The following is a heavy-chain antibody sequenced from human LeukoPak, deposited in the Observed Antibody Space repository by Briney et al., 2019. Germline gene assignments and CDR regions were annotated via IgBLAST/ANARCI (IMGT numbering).Heavy chain of an antibody. CDR1: GYTFTSYG. J-gene: IGHJ6*02. V-gene: IGHV1-18*01. Sequence: ASVKVSRKASGYTFTSYGISWVRQAPGQGLEWMGWISAYNGNTNYAQKLQGRVTMTTDTSTSTAYMELRSLRSDDTAVYYCARVPYDYSNYWTGYYYYGMDVWGQGTTVTVSS. CDR3: ARVPYDYSNYWTGYYYYGMDV. CDR2: ISAYNGNT. D-gene: IGHD4-4*01.